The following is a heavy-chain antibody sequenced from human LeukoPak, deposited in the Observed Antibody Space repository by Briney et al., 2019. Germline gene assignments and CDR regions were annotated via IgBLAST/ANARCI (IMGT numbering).Heavy chain of an antibody. D-gene: IGHD3-10*01. V-gene: IGHV3-74*01. CDR3: ARDLSMWYRGVMSY. CDR2: INTDGSSI. CDR1: GFTFSGYW. J-gene: IGHJ4*02. Sequence: GGSLRLSCAVSGFTFSGYWMHWVRQAPGKGLVWVARINTDGSSISYADSVKGRFTISRDNAKSTLYLQMNSLRAEDTAVYYCARDLSMWYRGVMSYWGQGTLVTVSS.